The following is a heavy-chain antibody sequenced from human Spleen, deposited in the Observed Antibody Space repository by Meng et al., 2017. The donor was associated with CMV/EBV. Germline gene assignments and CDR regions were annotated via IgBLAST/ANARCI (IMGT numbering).Heavy chain of an antibody. CDR1: GFTFSGSA. Sequence: GESLKISCAASGFTFSGSAMHWVRQASGKGLEWVGHIRTKANNYATAYAASVKGRFTISRDDSKNTAYLQMNSLKTEDTAVYYCTTGRIAREYYYYYGMDVWGQGTTVTVSS. CDR3: TTGRIAREYYYYYGMDV. D-gene: IGHD1-26*01. V-gene: IGHV3-73*01. CDR2: IRTKANNYAT. J-gene: IGHJ6*02.